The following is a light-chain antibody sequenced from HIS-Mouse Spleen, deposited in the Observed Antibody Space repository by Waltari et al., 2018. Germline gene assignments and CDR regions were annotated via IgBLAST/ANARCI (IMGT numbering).Light chain of an antibody. J-gene: IGLJ2*01. Sequence: QSALTQPPSASGSPGQSVPISCTGTSRDVGGYNYVAWYQPHPGKAPKLRIYEVSKRPSGVPDRFSGSKSGNTASLTVSGRQAEDEADYYCSSYAGSKGVFGGGTKLTVL. CDR2: EVS. CDR1: SRDVGGYNY. CDR3: SSYAGSKGV. V-gene: IGLV2-8*01.